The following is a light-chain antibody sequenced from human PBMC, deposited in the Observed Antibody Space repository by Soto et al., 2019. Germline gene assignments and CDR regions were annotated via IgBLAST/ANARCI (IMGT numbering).Light chain of an antibody. CDR2: SAS. V-gene: IGKV3-15*01. CDR1: ESVSIN. CDR3: HQSNNWPET. J-gene: IGKJ1*01. Sequence: ETVMTQSPATLSVSPGERATLSCRASESVSINLAWYQQKNGQVPRLLIYSASTRATGIPARFSGSGSGTEFTLTISSLQSEDFAVCYCHQSNNWPETFGQGTKVEIK.